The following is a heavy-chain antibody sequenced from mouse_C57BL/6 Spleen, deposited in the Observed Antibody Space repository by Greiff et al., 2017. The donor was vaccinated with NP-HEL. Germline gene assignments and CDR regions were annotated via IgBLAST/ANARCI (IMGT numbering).Heavy chain of an antibody. J-gene: IGHJ2*01. CDR1: GFTFSDYY. CDR3: ARDLYGSFDY. CDR2: INYDGSST. V-gene: IGHV5-16*01. D-gene: IGHD1-1*01. Sequence: EVHLVESEGGLVQPGSSMKLSCTASGFTFSDYYMAWVRQVPEKGLEWVANINYDGSSTYYLDSLKSRFIISRDNAKNILYLHMSSLKSEDTATYYCARDLYGSFDYWGQGTTLTVSS.